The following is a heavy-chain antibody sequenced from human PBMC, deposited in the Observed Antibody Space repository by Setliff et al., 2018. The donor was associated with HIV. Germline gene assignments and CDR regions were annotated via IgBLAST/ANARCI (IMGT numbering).Heavy chain of an antibody. J-gene: IGHJ6*02. V-gene: IGHV4-59*12. Sequence: PSETLSLTCTVSGGSISSYYWSWIRQPPGKGLEWIGYIYYSGSTNYNPSLKSRVSMSVDKSKNQFSLKLTSVTAADTAVYYCARGHCSGTNCYGVDYYGMDVWGQGTTVTVSS. D-gene: IGHD2-2*01. CDR3: ARGHCSGTNCYGVDYYGMDV. CDR1: GGSISSYY. CDR2: IYYSGST.